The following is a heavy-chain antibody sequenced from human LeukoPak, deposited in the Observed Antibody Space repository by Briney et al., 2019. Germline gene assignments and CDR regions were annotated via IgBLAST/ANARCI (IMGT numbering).Heavy chain of an antibody. CDR3: ARAIVGATLRYDAFDI. V-gene: IGHV4-34*01. CDR2: INHSGST. J-gene: IGHJ3*02. Sequence: SETLSLTCAVYGGSFSGYYWSWIRQPPGKGLEWIGEINHSGSTNYSPSLKSRVTISVDTSKNQFSLKLSSVTAADTAVYYCARAIVGATLRYDAFDIWGQGTMVTVSS. D-gene: IGHD1-26*01. CDR1: GGSFSGYY.